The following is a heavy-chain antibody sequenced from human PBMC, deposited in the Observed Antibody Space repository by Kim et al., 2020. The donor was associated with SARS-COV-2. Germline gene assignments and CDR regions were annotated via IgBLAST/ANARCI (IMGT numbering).Heavy chain of an antibody. CDR3: ARRFYVLGGNDY. CDR2: INRDGSIT. CDR1: GFTFSSYW. Sequence: GGSLRLSCAASGFTFSSYWMHWVRQAPGRGLEWVSRINRDGSITTYGDSMKGRFTTSRDNAQNTLYLQMHSLRAEDTAVYFCARRFYVLGGNDYWGHGTLVTVSS. V-gene: IGHV3-74*03. J-gene: IGHJ4*01. D-gene: IGHD3-16*01.